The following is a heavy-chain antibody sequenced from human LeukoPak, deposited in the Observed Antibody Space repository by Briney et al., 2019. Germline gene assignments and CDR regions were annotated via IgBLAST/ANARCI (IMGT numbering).Heavy chain of an antibody. CDR3: ARGGLGVVIGEFDY. Sequence: SGGSLRLSCAASGFTFSSYWMSWVRQAPGKGLEWVANIKQDGSEKYYVDSVKGRFTISRDNAKNSLYLQMNSLRAEDTAVYYCARGGLGVVIGEFDYWGQGTLVTVSS. CDR1: GFTFSSYW. J-gene: IGHJ4*02. V-gene: IGHV3-7*01. D-gene: IGHD3-3*01. CDR2: IKQDGSEK.